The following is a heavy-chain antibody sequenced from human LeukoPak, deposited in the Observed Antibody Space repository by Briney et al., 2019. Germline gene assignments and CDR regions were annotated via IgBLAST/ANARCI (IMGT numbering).Heavy chain of an antibody. CDR2: IYSGGGT. CDR3: ARVRFGELIDY. J-gene: IGHJ4*02. Sequence: GGSLRLSCAASGFTVSSNYMSWVRQAPGKGLEWVSVIYSGGGTYYADSVKGRFTISRDNSKNTLYLQMNSLRAEDTAVYYCARVRFGELIDYWGQGTLVTVSS. D-gene: IGHD3-10*01. V-gene: IGHV3-66*01. CDR1: GFTVSSNY.